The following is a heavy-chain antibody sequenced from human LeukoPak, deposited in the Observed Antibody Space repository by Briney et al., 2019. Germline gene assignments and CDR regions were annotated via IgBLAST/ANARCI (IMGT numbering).Heavy chain of an antibody. CDR1: GGSISSSSYY. V-gene: IGHV4-39*07. CDR2: VYYSGIT. Sequence: PSETLSLTCTVSGGSISSSSYYWGWIRQPPGKGLEWIGTVYYSGITYYNPSLKSRVTISVDTSKNQFSLKLSSVSAADTAVYYCARDCRPNSSDWYGWFDPWGQGTLVTVSS. J-gene: IGHJ5*02. CDR3: ARDCRPNSSDWYGWFDP. D-gene: IGHD6-19*01.